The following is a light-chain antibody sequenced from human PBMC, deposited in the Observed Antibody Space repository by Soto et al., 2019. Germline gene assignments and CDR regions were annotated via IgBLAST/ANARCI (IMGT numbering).Light chain of an antibody. CDR2: GAS. J-gene: IGKJ4*01. CDR3: QYSNSTPLA. V-gene: IGKV3-20*02. CDR1: QTLSRNF. Sequence: LRQCPGTLSLSPGDRATLSCRASQTLSRNFLAWYQEKHAQGPRLLIYGASSRANGIAAWISGSGSGTDFSPITISLVQADYVVTYYCQYSNSTPLAFGEGTKVDNK.